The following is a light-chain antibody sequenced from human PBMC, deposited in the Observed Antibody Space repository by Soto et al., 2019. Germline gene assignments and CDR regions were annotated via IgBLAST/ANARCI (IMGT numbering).Light chain of an antibody. CDR2: KAS. CDR3: QQYSSFSA. V-gene: IGKV1-5*03. Sequence: DIQMTQSPSTLSASVGDSVIITCRASQTIGSWLAWYQQKPGKVPKLLIHKASSLESGVSSRFSGSGSGTEFTLTIRSLQPDDFATYYCQQYSSFSAFGPGTKVDIK. J-gene: IGKJ3*01. CDR1: QTIGSW.